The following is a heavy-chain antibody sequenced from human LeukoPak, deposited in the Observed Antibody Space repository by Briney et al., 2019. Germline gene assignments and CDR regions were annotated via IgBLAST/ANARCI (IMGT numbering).Heavy chain of an antibody. Sequence: PGGSLRLSCAASGFTFRTYAMSWVRQAPGKGLVWVSRINSDGSSTSYADSVKGRFTISRDNAKNTLYLQMNSLRAEDTAVYYCARDRGYDILTAPDYWGQGTLVTVSS. V-gene: IGHV3-74*01. CDR3: ARDRGYDILTAPDY. D-gene: IGHD3-9*01. J-gene: IGHJ4*02. CDR2: INSDGSST. CDR1: GFTFRTYA.